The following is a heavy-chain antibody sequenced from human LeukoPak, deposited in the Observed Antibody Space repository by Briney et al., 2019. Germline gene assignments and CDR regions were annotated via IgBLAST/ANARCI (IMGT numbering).Heavy chain of an antibody. CDR2: IIPIFGTA. D-gene: IGHD5-24*01. CDR1: GGTFISYA. Sequence: ASVKVSCKASGGTFISYAISWVRQAPGQGLEWMGGIIPIFGTANYAQKFQGRVTITADESTSTAYMELSSLRSEDTAVYYCARDWGGYKKGAFDIWGQGTMVTVSS. J-gene: IGHJ3*02. V-gene: IGHV1-69*01. CDR3: ARDWGGYKKGAFDI.